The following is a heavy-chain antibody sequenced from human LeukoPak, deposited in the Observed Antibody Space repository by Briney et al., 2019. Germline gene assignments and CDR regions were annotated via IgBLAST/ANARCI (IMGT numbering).Heavy chain of an antibody. CDR3: ANHSDTAMVYAY. CDR2: ISGSGSSK. Sequence: PGGSLRLSSAASGFTVSSDAMCWVRQAPGRGVEWVSGISGSGSSKYYADSVKGRFTIYRDNSKNTLNLQMNSLRAEDTAVYYCANHSDTAMVYAYWGQGTLVTVSS. CDR1: GFTVSSDA. J-gene: IGHJ4*02. D-gene: IGHD5-18*01. V-gene: IGHV3-23*01.